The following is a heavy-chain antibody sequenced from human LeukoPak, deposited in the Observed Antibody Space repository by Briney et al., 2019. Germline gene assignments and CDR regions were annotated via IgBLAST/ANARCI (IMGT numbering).Heavy chain of an antibody. V-gene: IGHV1-2*02. D-gene: IGHD3-22*01. Sequence: ASVKVSCKASGYTLTSYYMHWVRHAPGQGLEWMGWINPNTGDTSFAQKFQGRVTLTRDTSISTAYMELSRRKSDDTAAYYCARLFNYYDNSGYYQYYFDYWGQGTLVTVSS. CDR1: GYTLTSYY. CDR2: INPNTGDT. CDR3: ARLFNYYDNSGYYQYYFDY. J-gene: IGHJ4*02.